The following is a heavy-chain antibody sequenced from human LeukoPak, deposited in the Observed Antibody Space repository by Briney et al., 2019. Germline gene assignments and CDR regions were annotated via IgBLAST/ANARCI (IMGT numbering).Heavy chain of an antibody. D-gene: IGHD6-19*01. J-gene: IGHJ4*02. V-gene: IGHV1-69*05. CDR1: GGTFSSYA. CDR2: IIPIFGTA. CDR3: ARVAVAGTGVDY. Sequence: SMTFSCKASGGTFSSYAISWVRQAPGPGLEWMGGIIPIFGTANYAQKFEGRVTITTDESTSTAYIELTRLRSEDTAGHCSARVAVAGTGVDYWGQGNLVTVSS.